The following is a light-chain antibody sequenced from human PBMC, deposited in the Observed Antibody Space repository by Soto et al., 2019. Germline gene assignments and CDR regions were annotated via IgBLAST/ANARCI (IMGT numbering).Light chain of an antibody. CDR2: KAS. CDR1: QTISSW. Sequence: DIQMTQSPSTLSGSVGDRVTITCRASQTISSWLAWYQQKPGKAPKLLIYKASTLKSGVPSRFSGSGSGTEFTLTISSLQPDDFATYYCQQYNSYSFGQGTKVGIK. J-gene: IGKJ1*01. V-gene: IGKV1-5*03. CDR3: QQYNSYS.